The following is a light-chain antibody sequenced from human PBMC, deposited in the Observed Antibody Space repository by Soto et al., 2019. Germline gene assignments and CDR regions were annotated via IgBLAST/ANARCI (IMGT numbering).Light chain of an antibody. CDR1: SSDVGGYNY. Sequence: QSALTQPASVSGSPGQSITISCTGTSSDVGGYNYVSWYQQHPGKAPKLMIYEVSNRPSGVSNRFSRSKSGNTASLTISGLRAEDEADYYCRSYTSRSPYVFGTGTKVTVL. CDR3: RSYTSRSPYV. V-gene: IGLV2-14*01. J-gene: IGLJ1*01. CDR2: EVS.